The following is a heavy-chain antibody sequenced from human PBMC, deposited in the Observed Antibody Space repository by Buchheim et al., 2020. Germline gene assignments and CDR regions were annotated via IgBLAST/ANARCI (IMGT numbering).Heavy chain of an antibody. CDR2: INHRGST. J-gene: IGHJ6*02. V-gene: IGHV4-34*01. CDR1: GGSFSGYY. Sequence: QVQLQQWGAGLLKPSETLSLTCAVYGGSFSGYYWSWIRQPPGKGLEWIGEINHRGSTNYNPSLKSRVNISVDTSKNQSSLKLSSVTAADTAVYYCAGGLRRRGRGMDVWGQGTT. CDR3: AGGLRRRGRGMDV.